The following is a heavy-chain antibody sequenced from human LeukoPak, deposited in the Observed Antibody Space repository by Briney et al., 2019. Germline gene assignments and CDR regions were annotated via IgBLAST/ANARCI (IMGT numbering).Heavy chain of an antibody. Sequence: SETLSLTCTVSGYSISSGYYWGWIRQPPGKGLEWIGSIYYSGSTYYNPSLKSRVTISVDTSKNQFSLKLSSVTAADTAVYYCARDVYGYAFDIWGQGTMVTVSS. V-gene: IGHV4-38-2*02. CDR2: IYYSGST. J-gene: IGHJ3*02. CDR3: ARDVYGYAFDI. D-gene: IGHD5/OR15-5a*01. CDR1: GYSISSGYY.